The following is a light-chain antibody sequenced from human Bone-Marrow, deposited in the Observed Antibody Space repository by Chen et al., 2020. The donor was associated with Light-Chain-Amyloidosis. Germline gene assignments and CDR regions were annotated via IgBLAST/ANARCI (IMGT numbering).Light chain of an antibody. CDR1: QTTSSNY. V-gene: IGKV3-20*01. CDR2: GSS. Sequence: IVLTQSPGTLSLSPGEGANLSCRASQTTSSNYLTWYQQKFGQAPRLLIYGSSSRATGIPDRFTGSGSGTDFTLTINRLEPEDFAMYYCQQYGTSPLTFGGGTKVEIK. J-gene: IGKJ4*01. CDR3: QQYGTSPLT.